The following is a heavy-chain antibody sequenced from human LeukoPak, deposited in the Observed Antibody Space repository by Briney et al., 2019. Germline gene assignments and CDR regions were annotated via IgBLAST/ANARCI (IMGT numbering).Heavy chain of an antibody. Sequence: GGSLRLSCAASGFTFSSYEMNWVRQAPGKGLEWISYISSSSSTIYYADSVKGRFNISRDNAKNSLYLQMNSLRAEDTAVYYCAGLLMDPMPSDYWGQGTLVTVSS. V-gene: IGHV3-48*01. D-gene: IGHD2-2*01. J-gene: IGHJ4*02. CDR1: GFTFSSYE. CDR2: ISSSSSTI. CDR3: AGLLMDPMPSDY.